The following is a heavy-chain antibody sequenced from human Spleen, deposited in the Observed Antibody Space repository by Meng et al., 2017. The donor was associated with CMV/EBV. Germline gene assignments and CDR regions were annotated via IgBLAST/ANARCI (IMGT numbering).Heavy chain of an antibody. Sequence: ASVKVSCKASGYTYTSYDINWVRQATGQGLEWMGWMNPNSGNTGYAQKFQGRVTMTRNTSISTAYMELSSLRSKDTAVYYCARGKRSRPRYDFWSGYSTYYFDYWGQGTLVTVSS. CDR3: ARGKRSRPRYDFWSGYSTYYFDY. V-gene: IGHV1-8*01. J-gene: IGHJ4*02. CDR2: MNPNSGNT. D-gene: IGHD3-3*01. CDR1: GYTYTSYD.